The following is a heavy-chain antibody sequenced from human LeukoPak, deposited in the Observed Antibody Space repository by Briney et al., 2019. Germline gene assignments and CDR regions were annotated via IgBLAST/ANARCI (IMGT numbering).Heavy chain of an antibody. D-gene: IGHD6-13*01. J-gene: IGHJ4*02. CDR2: ISGSGGST. CDR3: AKHPHGARLYSSSWYFDY. V-gene: IGHV3-23*01. CDR1: GFTFSSYA. Sequence: PGGSLRLSCAASGFTFSSYAMSWVRQAPGKGLEWVSAISGSGGSTYYADSVKGRFTISRDNSKNTLYLQMNSLRAEDTAVYYCAKHPHGARLYSSSWYFDYWGQGTLVTVSS.